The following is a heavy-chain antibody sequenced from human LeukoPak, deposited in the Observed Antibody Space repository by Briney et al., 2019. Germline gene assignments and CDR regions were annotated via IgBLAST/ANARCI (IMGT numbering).Heavy chain of an antibody. CDR3: ARADWDTAMIDY. CDR1: GFTFSNYS. V-gene: IGHV3-21*01. CDR2: ISSSSDYK. J-gene: IGHJ4*02. Sequence: GGSLRLSCEASGFTFSNYSMNWVRQAPGKGLEWVSSISSSSDYKYYADSVKGRFTISRDNAKNSLYLQMNSLRAEDTAVYYCARADWDTAMIDYWGQGTLVTVSS. D-gene: IGHD5-18*01.